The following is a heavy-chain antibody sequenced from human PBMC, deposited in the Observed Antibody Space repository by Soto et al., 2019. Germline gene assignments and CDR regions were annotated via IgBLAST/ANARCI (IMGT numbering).Heavy chain of an antibody. Sequence: QVQLVESGGGLVKPGGSLRLSCAASGFTFSDYYMSWIRQAPGKGLEWVSYISSSGSTIYYAESVKGRVTISRDNAKNSLYLKMNSLRAEDTAVYYCARDPDLAHSGYYYYYGMDVWGQGTTVTVSS. J-gene: IGHJ6*02. V-gene: IGHV3-11*01. CDR3: ARDPDLAHSGYYYYYGMDV. D-gene: IGHD6-13*01. CDR1: GFTFSDYY. CDR2: ISSSGSTI.